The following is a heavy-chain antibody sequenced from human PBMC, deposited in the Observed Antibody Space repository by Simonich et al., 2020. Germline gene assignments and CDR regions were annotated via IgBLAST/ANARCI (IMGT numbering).Heavy chain of an antibody. J-gene: IGHJ4*02. CDR2: INHSGST. Sequence: QVQLQQWGAGLLKPSETLSLTCAVCGGSFSGYSWSWIRQPPGKGREWIGEINHSGSTNYNPSLKSRVTISVDTSKNQFSLKLSSVTAADTAVYYCARHLQLGPFDYWGQGTLVTVSS. D-gene: IGHD1-1*01. CDR3: ARHLQLGPFDY. CDR1: GGSFSGYS. V-gene: IGHV4-34*01.